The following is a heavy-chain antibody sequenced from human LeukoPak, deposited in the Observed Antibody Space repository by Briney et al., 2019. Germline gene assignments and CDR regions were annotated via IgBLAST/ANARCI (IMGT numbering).Heavy chain of an antibody. Sequence: SETLSLTCAVYGGSFSGYYWSWIRQPPGKGLEWIGEINHSGSTNYNPSLKSRVTISVDTSKNQFSLKLSSVTAADTAVYYCARLGRYSSSWYQVRYYYMDVWGKGTTVTVSS. D-gene: IGHD6-13*01. CDR3: ARLGRYSSSWYQVRYYYMDV. CDR1: GGSFSGYY. V-gene: IGHV4-34*01. J-gene: IGHJ6*03. CDR2: INHSGST.